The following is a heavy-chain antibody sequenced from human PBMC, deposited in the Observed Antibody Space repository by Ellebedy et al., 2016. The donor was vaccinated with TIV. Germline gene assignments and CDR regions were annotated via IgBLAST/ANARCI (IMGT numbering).Heavy chain of an antibody. Sequence: ESLKISCEASGFTFSSHAMTWVRQPPGKGPEWIGEINDSGTTKYNPSLVSRVTISLDMPKNQFSLKLTSVTAADTAVYYCARHVPATATSFDYWGQGTLVTVSS. J-gene: IGHJ4*02. V-gene: IGHV4-34*01. CDR1: GFTFSSHA. D-gene: IGHD2-15*01. CDR3: ARHVPATATSFDY. CDR2: INDSGTT.